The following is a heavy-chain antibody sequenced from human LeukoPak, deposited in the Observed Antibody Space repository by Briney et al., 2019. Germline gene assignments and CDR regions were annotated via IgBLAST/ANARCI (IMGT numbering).Heavy chain of an antibody. Sequence: PSETLSLTCSVSGGSITSGGYTWNWIRQPPGKGLEWIGDFYHSGSSYYTPSLKSRVTISVDTSKNQFSLTLSSVTAADTAVYYCARGDYYGSGSRYLDYWGQGILVTVSS. CDR2: FYHSGSS. V-gene: IGHV4-30-2*01. CDR3: ARGDYYGSGSRYLDY. CDR1: GGSITSGGYT. J-gene: IGHJ4*02. D-gene: IGHD3-10*01.